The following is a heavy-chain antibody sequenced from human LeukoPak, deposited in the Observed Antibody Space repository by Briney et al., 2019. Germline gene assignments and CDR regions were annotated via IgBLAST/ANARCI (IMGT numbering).Heavy chain of an antibody. CDR3: ARDLAGTTGLDY. CDR1: GGSICSYY. Sequence: SETLSLTCTVSGGSICSYYWSWIRQPPGKGLEWIGYIYYSGSTNYNPSLKSRVTISVDTSKNQFSLKLSSVTAADTAVYYCARDLAGTTGLDYWGQGTLVTVSS. CDR2: IYYSGST. V-gene: IGHV4-59*01. D-gene: IGHD1-7*01. J-gene: IGHJ4*02.